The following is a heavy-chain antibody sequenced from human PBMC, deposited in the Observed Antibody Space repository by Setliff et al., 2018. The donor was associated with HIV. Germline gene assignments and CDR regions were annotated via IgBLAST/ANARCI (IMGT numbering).Heavy chain of an antibody. Sequence: SVKVSCKTSGRSFSSYAVGWVRQAPGQGLEWMGGIIPIFGTTNYAQKFQGRVTITADESASTVYMELSSLRSEDTALYYCARDGLLVAGIRFDYWGQGTLVTVSS. CDR1: GRSFSSYA. D-gene: IGHD6-19*01. J-gene: IGHJ4*01. V-gene: IGHV1-69*13. CDR2: IIPIFGTT. CDR3: ARDGLLVAGIRFDY.